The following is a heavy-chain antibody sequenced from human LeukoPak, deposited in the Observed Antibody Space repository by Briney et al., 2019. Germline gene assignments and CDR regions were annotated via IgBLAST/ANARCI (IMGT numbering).Heavy chain of an antibody. CDR3: AKGSFWSGYYLDRTYPDY. J-gene: IGHJ4*02. Sequence: SGGSLRLSCAASGFTFSSYSMNWVRQAPGKGLEWVSAISGSGGSTYYADSVKGRFTISRDNSKNTLYLQMNSLRAEDTAVYYCAKGSFWSGYYLDRTYPDYWGQGTLVTVSS. CDR1: GFTFSSYS. D-gene: IGHD3-3*01. CDR2: ISGSGGST. V-gene: IGHV3-23*01.